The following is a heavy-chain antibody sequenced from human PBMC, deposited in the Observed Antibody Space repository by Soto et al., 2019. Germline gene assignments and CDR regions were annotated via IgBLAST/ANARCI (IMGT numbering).Heavy chain of an antibody. CDR3: ARGFGFGELFDY. Sequence: SETLSLTCTVSGGSISSGGYYWSWIRQHPGKGLEWIGYIYYSGSTYYNPSLKSRVTISVDTSKNQFSLKLSSVTAADTAVYYCARGFGFGELFDYWGQGTLVTVSS. D-gene: IGHD3-10*01. J-gene: IGHJ4*02. CDR1: GGSISSGGYY. CDR2: IYYSGST. V-gene: IGHV4-31*03.